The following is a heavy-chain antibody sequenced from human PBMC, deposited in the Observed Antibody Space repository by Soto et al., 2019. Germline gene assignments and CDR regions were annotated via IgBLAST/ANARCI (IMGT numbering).Heavy chain of an antibody. CDR3: VGLLLGY. J-gene: IGHJ4*02. CDR2: IKEDGSET. D-gene: IGHD2-15*01. CDR1: VLTFSRYW. Sequence: GGSLRLSCAASVLTFSRYWMNWVRQAPGKGLEWVASIKEDGSETHYVDSVEGRFTISRDNAKNSLYLQMNSLRAEDSAVYYCVGLLLGYWAQGTLVTVSS. V-gene: IGHV3-7*01.